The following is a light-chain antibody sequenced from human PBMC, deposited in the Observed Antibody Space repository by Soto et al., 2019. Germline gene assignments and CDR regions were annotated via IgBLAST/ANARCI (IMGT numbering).Light chain of an antibody. CDR2: SNT. Sequence: QSVLTQPPSASGTPGQRVTISCSGSSSNIGSNTVNWYQQLPGTAPKLLIYSNTQRPSAVPDRFSGSKSGTSASLAISGLQSEDEADYYCAAWDDSLNGPVFGGGTKLTVL. CDR1: SSNIGSNT. J-gene: IGLJ2*01. V-gene: IGLV1-44*01. CDR3: AAWDDSLNGPV.